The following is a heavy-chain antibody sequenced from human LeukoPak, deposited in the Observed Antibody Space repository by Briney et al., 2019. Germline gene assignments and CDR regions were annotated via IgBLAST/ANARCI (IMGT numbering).Heavy chain of an antibody. D-gene: IGHD6-13*01. CDR1: GFXFSRYG. CDR2: ISNSGGST. CDR3: ARGLITGAAGTYYYYGMDV. Sequence: GGSLRLSCVASGFXFSRYGIHWVRQAPGKGLEYVSAISNSGGSTYYANSVKGRFTVSRDNSKNTLYLQMGSLRGEDMAVYYCARGLITGAAGTYYYYGMDVWGQGTTVTVSS. V-gene: IGHV3-64*01. J-gene: IGHJ6*02.